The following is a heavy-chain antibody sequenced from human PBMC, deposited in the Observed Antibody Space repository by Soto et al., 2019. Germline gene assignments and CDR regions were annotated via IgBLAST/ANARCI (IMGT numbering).Heavy chain of an antibody. CDR1: GGSFNTYT. V-gene: IGHV1-69*01. Sequence: QVQLVQSGAEVKKPGSSVKVSCKASGGSFNTYTISWVRQAPGQGLEWMGGIIPMFGKPTYAQTFQGRVTMAVDDHKRTVYLELSSLRAEDTGLYYFARFNNLSSGDGRIDVWGRGTAVTVSS. CDR3: ARFNNLSSGDGRIDV. D-gene: IGHD3-9*01. CDR2: IIPMFGKP. J-gene: IGHJ6*02.